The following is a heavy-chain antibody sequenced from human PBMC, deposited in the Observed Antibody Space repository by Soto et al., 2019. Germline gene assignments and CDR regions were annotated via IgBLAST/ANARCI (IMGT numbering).Heavy chain of an antibody. D-gene: IGHD3-22*01. Sequence: QLQLQESGPGLVKPSETLSLTCTVSGDSVTISDYYWGWIRQPPGKGLEWIGSIHYSGSTYYNPSLNSRVTISGDTSKTQFSVKLTSVTDADAAVYYCAAHDSGGYYAEYWGQGTLVTVSA. CDR2: IHYSGST. V-gene: IGHV4-39*01. J-gene: IGHJ4*02. CDR3: AAHDSGGYYAEY. CDR1: GDSVTISDYY.